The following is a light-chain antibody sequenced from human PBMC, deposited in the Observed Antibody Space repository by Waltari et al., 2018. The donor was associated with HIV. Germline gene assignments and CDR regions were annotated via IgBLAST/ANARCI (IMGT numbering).Light chain of an antibody. CDR2: WAS. J-gene: IGKJ4*01. CDR1: QNVLSSSNNKKY. V-gene: IGKV4-1*01. CDR3: QQYYATPLT. Sequence: DILMTQSPDSLVVSLGERGPNNCKSSQNVLSSSNNKKYLTWYQQKPGQPPRLLIYWASIRESGVPDRFSGSGSGTDFTLTISSLQAEDVAVYYCQQYYATPLTFGGGTKVEI.